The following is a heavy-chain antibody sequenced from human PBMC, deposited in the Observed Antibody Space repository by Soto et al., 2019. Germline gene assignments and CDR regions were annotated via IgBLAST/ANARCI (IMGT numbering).Heavy chain of an antibody. J-gene: IGHJ6*02. CDR3: ARDHLILPAHDFFYGSDV. CDR2: IPQDGVDG. D-gene: IGHD2-21*02. CDR1: GFTFSMYS. Sequence: GGSLRLSCEVSGFTFSMYSMSWVRQTPGKGLEWVAKIPQDGVDGHYADSVKGRFTISRDNGKNSLYLQMNNLRAEDTAVYYCARDHLILPAHDFFYGSDVWGQGAPVTVSS. V-gene: IGHV3-7*03.